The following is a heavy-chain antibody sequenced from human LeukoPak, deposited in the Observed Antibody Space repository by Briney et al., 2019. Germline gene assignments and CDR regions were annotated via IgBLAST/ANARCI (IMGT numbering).Heavy chain of an antibody. CDR1: GYSFPSYW. J-gene: IGHJ4*02. D-gene: IGHD6-19*01. CDR3: ARHSAGIVVAGK. CDR2: FVLRDSYT. V-gene: IGHV5-10-1*01. Sequence: GESLRISCKGFGYSFPSYWISWGPRLPGKGLEWLGRFVLRDSYTNYSPSFQGHVTISADKSISTVYLQWSSLKASDTAMYYCARHSAGIVVAGKWGQGTLVTVSS.